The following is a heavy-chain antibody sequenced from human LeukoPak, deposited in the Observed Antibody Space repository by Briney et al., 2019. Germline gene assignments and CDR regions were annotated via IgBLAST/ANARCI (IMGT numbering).Heavy chain of an antibody. CDR2: IWYAGSDK. J-gene: IGHJ4*02. CDR1: GFTFSTYG. CDR3: ARDRNVDYFDY. D-gene: IGHD1-1*01. Sequence: GRSLRLSCAASGFTFSTYGMHWVRQAPGKGLEWVAVIWYAGSDKYYADSVKGRFTISRDDSKNTLYLQMNSLRAEDTAVYYCARDRNVDYFDYWGQGTLVAVAS. V-gene: IGHV3-33*01.